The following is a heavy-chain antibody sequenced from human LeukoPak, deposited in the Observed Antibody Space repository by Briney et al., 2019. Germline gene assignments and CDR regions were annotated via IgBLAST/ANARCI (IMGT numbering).Heavy chain of an antibody. CDR3: ARDSSSFPNYFDF. Sequence: PGGSLRLSCAASGFTVSSTYMSWVRQAPGQGLEWVSLIYSSGSTFYADSVQGRFTISRDNSKNTLYLQMNSLRAEGTAMYYCARDSSSFPNYFDFWGQGTLVTVSS. CDR2: IYSSGST. D-gene: IGHD3-3*02. J-gene: IGHJ4*02. V-gene: IGHV3-53*01. CDR1: GFTVSSTY.